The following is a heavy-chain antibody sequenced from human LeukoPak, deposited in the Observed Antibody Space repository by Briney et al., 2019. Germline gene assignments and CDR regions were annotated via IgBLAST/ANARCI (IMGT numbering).Heavy chain of an antibody. CDR2: IYSSGST. V-gene: IGHV4-61*02. CDR1: GGSISSGSYY. CDR3: ARDTRNYYDSSGYYNFDN. D-gene: IGHD3-22*01. Sequence: SETLSLTCTVSGGSISSGSYYWSWIRQPAGKGLEWIGRIYSSGSTNYNPSLKSRVTISLDTSKNQFSLKLSSVTAADTALYYCARDTRNYYDSSGYYNFDNWGQGTLVTVSS. J-gene: IGHJ4*02.